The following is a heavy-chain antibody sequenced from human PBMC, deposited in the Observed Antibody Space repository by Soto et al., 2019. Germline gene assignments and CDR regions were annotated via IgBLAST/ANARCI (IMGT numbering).Heavy chain of an antibody. Sequence: QVQLVESGGGVVQPGRSLRLSCAASGFTFSSYAMHWVRQAPGKGLEWVAVISYDGSNKYYADSVKGRFTISRDNSKNTLYLQMNSLRAEDTAVYYCARCTVAGFYYYFGMDVWGQGTTVTVSS. D-gene: IGHD6-19*01. V-gene: IGHV3-30-3*01. CDR1: GFTFSSYA. CDR3: ARCTVAGFYYYFGMDV. CDR2: ISYDGSNK. J-gene: IGHJ6*02.